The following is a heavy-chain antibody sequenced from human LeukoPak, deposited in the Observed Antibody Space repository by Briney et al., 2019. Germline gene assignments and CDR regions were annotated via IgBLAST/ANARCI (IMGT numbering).Heavy chain of an antibody. J-gene: IGHJ4*02. Sequence: GGSLRLSCAASGFTFCSFVMHWVRQAPGKGLEWVALISYDGSNKYHAGSVKGRFTISRDNSKNTLYLQMNSLRAEDTAVYYCARDPNSGNDPNRQLFDYWGQGTLVTVSS. D-gene: IGHD5-12*01. CDR1: GFTFCSFV. V-gene: IGHV3-30-3*01. CDR2: ISYDGSNK. CDR3: ARDPNSGNDPNRQLFDY.